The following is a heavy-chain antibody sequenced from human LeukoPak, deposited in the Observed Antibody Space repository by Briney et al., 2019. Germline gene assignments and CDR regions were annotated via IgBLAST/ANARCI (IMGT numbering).Heavy chain of an antibody. J-gene: IGHJ4*02. CDR1: GLTFSSYA. CDR2: IGGSGGST. CDR3: AKSYKMRWNYFDY. V-gene: IGHV3-23*01. Sequence: KTGGSLRLSWAASGLTFSSYAVRWVRQAPGKGLEWGSAIGGSGGSTYYADCVEARFPISRENSKNTLYLHMNSLRAGHTCVVYCAKSYKMRWNYFDYWGQGTLVTVSS. D-gene: IGHD1-1*01.